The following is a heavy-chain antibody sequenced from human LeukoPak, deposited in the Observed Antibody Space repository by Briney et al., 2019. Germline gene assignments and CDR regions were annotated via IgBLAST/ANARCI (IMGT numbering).Heavy chain of an antibody. CDR2: IDSDGSST. J-gene: IGHJ4*02. CDR3: ARGVATIMS. D-gene: IGHD5-12*01. V-gene: IGHV3-74*01. Sequence: GGSLRLSCAASGFTFSNYWMHWVRQAPGKGLVWVSRIDSDGSSTNYADSVKGRFTISRDNAKNTLYLQMNSLRDEDTAVYYCARGVATIMSWGQGTLVTVSS. CDR1: GFTFSNYW.